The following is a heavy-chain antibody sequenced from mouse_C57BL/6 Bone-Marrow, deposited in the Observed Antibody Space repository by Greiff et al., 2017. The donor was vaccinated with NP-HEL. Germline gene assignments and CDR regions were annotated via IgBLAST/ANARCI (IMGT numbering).Heavy chain of an antibody. Sequence: EVKLMESGEGLVKPGGSLKLSCAASGFTFSSYAMSWVRQTPEKRLEWVAYISSGGDYIYYADTVKGRFTISRDNARNTLYLQMSSLKSEDTAMYYCTRVGTTVGMDYWGQGTSVTVSS. CDR3: TRVGTTVGMDY. D-gene: IGHD1-1*01. V-gene: IGHV5-9-1*02. CDR2: ISSGGDYI. CDR1: GFTFSSYA. J-gene: IGHJ4*01.